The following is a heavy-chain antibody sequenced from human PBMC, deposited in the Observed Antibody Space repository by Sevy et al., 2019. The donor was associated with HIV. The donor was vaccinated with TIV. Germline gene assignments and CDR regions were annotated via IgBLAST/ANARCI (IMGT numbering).Heavy chain of an antibody. J-gene: IGHJ5*02. CDR3: ARGSSIAAFDP. V-gene: IGHV3-64*02. CDR2: ISSNGGST. D-gene: IGHD6-6*01. CDR1: GFTFSSYA. Sequence: GGSLRLSCAASGFTFSSYAMHWVRHAPGKGLEYVSAISSNGGSTYYADSVKGRFTISRDNSKNTLYLQMGSLRAEDMAVYYCARGSSIAAFDPWGQGTLVTVSS.